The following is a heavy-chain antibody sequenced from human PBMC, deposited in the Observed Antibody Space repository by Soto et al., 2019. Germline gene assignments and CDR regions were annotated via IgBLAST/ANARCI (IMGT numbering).Heavy chain of an antibody. CDR3: VMGDGDYLFDY. CDR2: ISYDGSNK. D-gene: IGHD4-17*01. Sequence: VQLVESGGGLVKPGGSLRLSCAASGFTFSNAWMSWVRQAPGKGLEWVAVISYDGSNKYYADSVKGRFTISRDNSKNTLYLQMNSLRAEDTAVYYCVMGDGDYLFDYWGQGTLVTVSS. J-gene: IGHJ4*02. CDR1: GFTFSNAW. V-gene: IGHV3-30-3*01.